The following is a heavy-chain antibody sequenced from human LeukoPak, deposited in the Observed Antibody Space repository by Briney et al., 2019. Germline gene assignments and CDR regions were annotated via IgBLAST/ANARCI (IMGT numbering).Heavy chain of an antibody. CDR2: IYHSGST. CDR3: AGTGGVVPFDY. Sequence: SETLSLTCAVSGGSISSSNWWSWVRQPPGKGLEWIGEIYHSGSTNYNPSLKSRVTISVDKSKNQFSLKLSSVTAPDTAAYYCAGTGGVVPFDYWGQGTLVTVSS. CDR1: GGSISSSNW. J-gene: IGHJ4*02. D-gene: IGHD2-21*01. V-gene: IGHV4-4*02.